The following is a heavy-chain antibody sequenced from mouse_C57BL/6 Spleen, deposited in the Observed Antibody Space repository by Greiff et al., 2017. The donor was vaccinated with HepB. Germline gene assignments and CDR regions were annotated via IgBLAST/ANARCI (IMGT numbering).Heavy chain of an antibody. CDR2: IYPGSGNT. CDR3: ARSEIAMDY. CDR1: GYTFTDYY. J-gene: IGHJ4*01. V-gene: IGHV1-76*01. Sequence: QVQLKESGAELVRPGASVKLSCKASGYTFTDYYINWVKQRPGQGLEWIARIYPGSGNTYYNEKFKGKATLTAEKSSSTAYMQLSSLTSEDSAVYFCARSEIAMDYWGQGTSVTVAS.